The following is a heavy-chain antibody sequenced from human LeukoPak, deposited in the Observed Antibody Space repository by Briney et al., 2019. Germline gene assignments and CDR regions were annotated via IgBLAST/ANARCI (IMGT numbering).Heavy chain of an antibody. V-gene: IGHV3-15*01. Sequence: GGSLRHSCAASGFTFSNAWMSWVRQAPGKGLGWVGLIKSKTDGGTTDYAAPVKGRFTISRDDSTNTLYLEMNSLKTEDTAVYYCSCLGLDYWGQGTLVTVSS. CDR2: IKSKTDGGTT. CDR1: GFTFSNAW. CDR3: SCLGLDY. D-gene: IGHD5/OR15-5a*01. J-gene: IGHJ4*02.